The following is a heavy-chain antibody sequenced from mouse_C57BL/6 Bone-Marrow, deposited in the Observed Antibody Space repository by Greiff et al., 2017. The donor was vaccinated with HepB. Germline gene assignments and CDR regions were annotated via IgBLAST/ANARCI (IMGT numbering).Heavy chain of an antibody. Sequence: EVQLQESGGGLVQPGGSMKLSCAASGFTFSDAWMDWVRQSPEKGLEWVAEIRNKANNHATYYAESVKGRFTISRDDSKSSVYLQMNSLRAEDTGIYYCTRRTMINYFDYWGQGTTLTVSS. CDR3: TRRTMINYFDY. J-gene: IGHJ2*01. V-gene: IGHV6-6*01. CDR2: IRNKANNHAT. D-gene: IGHD2-4*01. CDR1: GFTFSDAW.